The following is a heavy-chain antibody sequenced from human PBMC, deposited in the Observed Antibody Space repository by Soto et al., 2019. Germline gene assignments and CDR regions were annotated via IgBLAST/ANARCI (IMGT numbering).Heavy chain of an antibody. CDR1: GYTFSNNW. Sequence: PGASLKISCQGSGYTFSNNWISWVRQKHGKVLEWMGQIGPSGSYTDHSTSFQGHVSLSIDKSVSTAYLQWSSLKASDSAIYYCARNMITFGGTPTSSEGDFGMDVWGHGTAVTVSS. D-gene: IGHD3-16*01. CDR2: IGPSGSYT. CDR3: ARNMITFGGTPTSSEGDFGMDV. V-gene: IGHV5-10-1*01. J-gene: IGHJ6*02.